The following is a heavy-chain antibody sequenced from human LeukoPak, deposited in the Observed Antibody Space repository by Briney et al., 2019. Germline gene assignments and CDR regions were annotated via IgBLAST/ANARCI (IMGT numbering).Heavy chain of an antibody. CDR1: GGSISSYY. J-gene: IGHJ4*02. CDR3: ARHWPGYCSGGSCYPNGIDY. Sequence: SETLSLTCTVSGGSISSYYWSWIRQPPGKGLEWIAYIHYSGSTNSNPSLKSRVTISVDTSKNQFSLKLSSVTAADTAVYYCARHWPGYCSGGSCYPNGIDYWGQGTLVTVSS. CDR2: IHYSGST. V-gene: IGHV4-59*08. D-gene: IGHD2-15*01.